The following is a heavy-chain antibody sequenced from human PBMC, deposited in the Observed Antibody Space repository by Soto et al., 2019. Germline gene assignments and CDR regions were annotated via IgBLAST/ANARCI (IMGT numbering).Heavy chain of an antibody. CDR2: ISWNSGTI. Sequence: PGGSLRLSCAASGFSFDDYAMHWVRQAPGKGLEWVSGISWNSGTIGYADSVKGRFTISRDNAKNSLYLQLNSLRAEATAVYYCAKDHYDSSGYYLDYWGQGTLVTVSS. CDR3: AKDHYDSSGYYLDY. J-gene: IGHJ4*02. D-gene: IGHD3-22*01. CDR1: GFSFDDYA. V-gene: IGHV3-9*01.